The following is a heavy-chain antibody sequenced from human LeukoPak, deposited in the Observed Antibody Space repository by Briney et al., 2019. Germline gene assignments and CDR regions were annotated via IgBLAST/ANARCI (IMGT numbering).Heavy chain of an antibody. CDR1: GFTFSTYV. D-gene: IGHD1-1*01. CDR3: AKGNWRYFDY. J-gene: IGHJ4*02. CDR2: ISGSGGST. V-gene: IGHV3-23*01. Sequence: GGSLRLSCAASGFTFSTYVMRWVRQAPGKGLEWVSAISGSGGSTYYADSVKGRFTISRDNSKNTLYLQMNSLGADDTAVYYSAKGNWRYFDYWGQGTLVTVSS.